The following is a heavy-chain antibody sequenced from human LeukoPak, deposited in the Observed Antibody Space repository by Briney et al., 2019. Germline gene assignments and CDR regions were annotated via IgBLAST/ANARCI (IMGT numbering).Heavy chain of an antibody. D-gene: IGHD6-6*01. CDR3: AKDMGAARLSTFEY. CDR2: ISYDGSNK. J-gene: IGHJ4*02. Sequence: GGSLRLSCAASGFTFSSYAMHWVRQAPGKGLEWVAVISYDGSNKYYADSVKGRFTISRDNSKNTLYLQMNSLRAEDTALYYCAKDMGAARLSTFEYWGQGTLVTVSS. CDR1: GFTFSSYA. V-gene: IGHV3-30-3*01.